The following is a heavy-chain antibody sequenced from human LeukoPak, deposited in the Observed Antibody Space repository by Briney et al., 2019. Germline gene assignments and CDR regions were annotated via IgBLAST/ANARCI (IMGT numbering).Heavy chain of an antibody. V-gene: IGHV4-34*01. CDR2: INHSGST. CDR1: GGSFSGYY. Sequence: SETLSLTCAVYGGSFSGYYWSWIRQSPGKGLEWIGEINHSGSTNYNPSLKSRVTISVDTSKNQFSLKLSSVTAADTAVYYCARHYCSSTSCPPRWFDYWGQGTLVTVSS. J-gene: IGHJ4*02. CDR3: ARHYCSSTSCPPRWFDY. D-gene: IGHD2-2*01.